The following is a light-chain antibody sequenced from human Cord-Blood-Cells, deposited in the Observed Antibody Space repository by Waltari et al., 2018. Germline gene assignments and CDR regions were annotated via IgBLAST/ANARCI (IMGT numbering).Light chain of an antibody. J-gene: IGLJ2*01. V-gene: IGLV2-23*01. CDR1: SSDVGRYNL. CDR3: CSYAGSSTVV. Sequence: QSALTHPASVSGSPGQSIPISCPGTSSDVGRYNLVSCYQQPPGKAPKLMIYEGSKRPSGVSNRFSGSKSGNTASLTISGLQAEDEADYYCCSYAGSSTVVFGGGTKLTVL. CDR2: EGS.